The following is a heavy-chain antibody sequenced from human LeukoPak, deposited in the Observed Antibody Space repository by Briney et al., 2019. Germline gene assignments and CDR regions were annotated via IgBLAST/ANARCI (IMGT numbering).Heavy chain of an antibody. V-gene: IGHV3-23*01. CDR2: ISGSGGST. J-gene: IGHJ3*02. Sequence: GGSLRLSCAASGFTFSSYAMSWVRQAPGKGLEWVSAISGSGGSTYYADSVKGRFTISRDNSKNTLCLQMNSLRAEDTAVYYCVKGRSVAVAGTNAFHIWSQGTMVTVSS. CDR3: VKGRSVAVAGTNAFHI. CDR1: GFTFSSYA. D-gene: IGHD6-19*01.